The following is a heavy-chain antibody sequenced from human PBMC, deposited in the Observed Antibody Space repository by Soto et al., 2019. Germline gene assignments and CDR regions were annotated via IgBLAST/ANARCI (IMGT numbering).Heavy chain of an antibody. CDR3: ARRSGGNFAY. CDR2: IYYSGST. Sequence: QVQLQESGPGLVKPSETLSLTCTVSGGSISSYYWSWIRQPPGKGLEWIGYIYYSGSTNYNPYLXSXAXITXDTSTHQFSLKLTSVTAAAAAVYYCARRSGGNFAYWGQGTLVTVSS. CDR1: GGSISSYY. V-gene: IGHV4-59*01. D-gene: IGHD2-8*02. J-gene: IGHJ4*02.